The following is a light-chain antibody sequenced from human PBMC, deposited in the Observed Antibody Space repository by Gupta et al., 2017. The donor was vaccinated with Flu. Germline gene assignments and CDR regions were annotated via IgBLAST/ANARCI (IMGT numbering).Light chain of an antibody. Sequence: SITISCTGTSSDIGTYNYASWYQQYPGKGPRLIMYDVSNRLSGVSNRFSGSKSGNTASLTISGLQAEDEADYYCSSYTTSTTWVFGGGTKVTVL. V-gene: IGLV2-14*03. CDR2: DVS. J-gene: IGLJ3*02. CDR1: SSDIGTYNY. CDR3: SSYTTSTTWV.